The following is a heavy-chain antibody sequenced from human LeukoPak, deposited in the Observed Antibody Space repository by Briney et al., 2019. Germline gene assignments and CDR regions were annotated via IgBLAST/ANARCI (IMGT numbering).Heavy chain of an antibody. Sequence: PSETLSLTCTVSGGSISSYYWSWIRQPAGKGLEWIGRIYTSGSTDYNPSLKSRVTMSVDTSKNQFSLKLSSVTAADTAVYYCARGRRITMIVVAYSGAFDIWGQGTMVTVSS. CDR3: ARGRRITMIVVAYSGAFDI. J-gene: IGHJ3*02. D-gene: IGHD3-22*01. CDR2: IYTSGST. V-gene: IGHV4-4*07. CDR1: GGSISSYY.